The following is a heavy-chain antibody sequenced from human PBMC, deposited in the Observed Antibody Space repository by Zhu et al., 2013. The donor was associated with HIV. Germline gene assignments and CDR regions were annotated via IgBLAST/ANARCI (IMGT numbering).Heavy chain of an antibody. CDR3: ARTFDFWSGYYGYYFDY. Sequence: QVQLQESGPRLVKPSETLSLTCTVSGGSIIGSAYYWGCIRQSPGKGLEWIGTIYYGGNTYYNPSLKSRVTISADTSKNQFSLKLSSVTAADTAVYYCARTFDFWSGYYGYYFDYWGQGTLVTVSS. D-gene: IGHD3-3*01. V-gene: IGHV4-39*07. J-gene: IGHJ4*02. CDR1: GGSIIGSAYY. CDR2: IYYGGNT.